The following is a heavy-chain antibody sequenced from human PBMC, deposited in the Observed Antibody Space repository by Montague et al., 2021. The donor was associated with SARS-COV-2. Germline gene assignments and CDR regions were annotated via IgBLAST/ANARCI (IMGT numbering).Heavy chain of an antibody. CDR1: GGSISTNFSSSYYY. J-gene: IGHJ4*02. CDR3: ARRPPIFCDSSSCSNYFDS. Sequence: SETLSLTCTVSGGSISTNFSSSYYYWGWIRQPPGKGLEWIGTIYYCGATYFNPSLKSRVSISIDSSTNQFFPKLNSVTAADTGMYYCARRPPIFCDSSSCSNYFDSWGQGALVTVSS. V-gene: IGHV4-39*01. CDR2: IYYCGAT. D-gene: IGHD2-2*01.